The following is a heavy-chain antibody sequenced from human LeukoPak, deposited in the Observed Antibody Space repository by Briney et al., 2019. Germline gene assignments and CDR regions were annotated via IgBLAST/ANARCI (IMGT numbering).Heavy chain of an antibody. Sequence: GSLRLSCVVSGFTFSSYWMHWVRQPPGKGLVWVSRINNDGSSTTYADSVKGRFTISRDNAKNTLYLQMNSLRAEDTAVYYCVRITAAGFSDYWGQGTLVTVSS. D-gene: IGHD6-13*01. CDR1: GFTFSSYW. J-gene: IGHJ4*02. V-gene: IGHV3-74*01. CDR2: INNDGSST. CDR3: VRITAAGFSDY.